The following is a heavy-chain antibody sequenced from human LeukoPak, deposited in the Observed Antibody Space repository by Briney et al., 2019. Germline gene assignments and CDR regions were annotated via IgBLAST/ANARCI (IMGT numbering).Heavy chain of an antibody. Sequence: SETLSLTCTVSGGSISSYYWSWIRQPPGKGLEWIGYIYYSGSTNYNPSLKSRVTISVDTSKNQFSLKLSSVTAADTAVYYCARLRVQNYGGNWGFDYWGQGTLVTVSS. J-gene: IGHJ4*02. CDR2: IYYSGST. CDR3: ARLRVQNYGGNWGFDY. V-gene: IGHV4-59*08. CDR1: GGSISSYY. D-gene: IGHD4-23*01.